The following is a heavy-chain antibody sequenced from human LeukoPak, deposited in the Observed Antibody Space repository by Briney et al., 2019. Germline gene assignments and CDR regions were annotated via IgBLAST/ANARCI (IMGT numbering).Heavy chain of an antibody. CDR2: ISYDGSNK. D-gene: IGHD3-16*01. Sequence: GGSLRLSCAASGFTFSSYGMHWVRQAPGKGLEWVAVISYDGSNKYYADSVKGRFTISRDNSKNTLYLQMNSLRAEDTAVYYCAKAGAMITFARVYFDYWGQGTLVTVSS. CDR3: AKAGAMITFARVYFDY. V-gene: IGHV3-30*18. J-gene: IGHJ4*02. CDR1: GFTFSSYG.